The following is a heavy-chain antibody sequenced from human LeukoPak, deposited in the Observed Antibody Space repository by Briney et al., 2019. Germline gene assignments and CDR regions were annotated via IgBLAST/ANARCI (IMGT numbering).Heavy chain of an antibody. J-gene: IGHJ2*01. CDR3: ARGGWYFDL. Sequence: ASVKVSFKAFGYTFTCYYIHWVRQAPGQGLEWMGWITPNNGGTNYAQKFQGRVTMTRDTSINTAYMDLSKLRSDDTAVYYCARGGWYFDLWGRGTLVTVPS. CDR1: GYTFTCYY. CDR2: ITPNNGGT. D-gene: IGHD3-16*01. V-gene: IGHV1-2*02.